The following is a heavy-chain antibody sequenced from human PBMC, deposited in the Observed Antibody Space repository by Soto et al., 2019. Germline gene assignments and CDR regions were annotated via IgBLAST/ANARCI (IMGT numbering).Heavy chain of an antibody. CDR2: LYYGRSA. D-gene: IGHD3-22*01. V-gene: IGHV4-59*01. CDR1: GDSISTYY. CDR3: ALRSMAVVPEY. Sequence: QVQLQESGPGLVKPSETLSLTCAVSGDSISTYYCMWIRQPPGKGLESIGYLYYGRSANYNPSLESRVTLSVDTSTNQCSLTLSSMTAADTAVYYCALRSMAVVPEYWGQGTLVTVSS. J-gene: IGHJ4*02.